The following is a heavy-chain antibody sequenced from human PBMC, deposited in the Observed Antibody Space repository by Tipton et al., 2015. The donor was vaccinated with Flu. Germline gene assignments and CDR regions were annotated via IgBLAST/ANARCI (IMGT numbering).Heavy chain of an antibody. V-gene: IGHV4-34*01. CDR2: INHSGST. CDR3: ARRLRRWLQLPYYFDY. CDR1: GGSFSGYY. Sequence: TLSLTCAVYGGSFSGYYWSWIRQPPGKGLEWIGEINHSGSTNYNPSLKGRVTISVDTSKNQFSLKLSSVTAADTAVYYCARRLRRWLQLPYYFDYWGQGTLVTVSS. D-gene: IGHD5-24*01. J-gene: IGHJ4*02.